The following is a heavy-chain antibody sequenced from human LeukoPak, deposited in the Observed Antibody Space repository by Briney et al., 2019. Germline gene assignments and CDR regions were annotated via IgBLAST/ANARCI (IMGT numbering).Heavy chain of an antibody. Sequence: GESLKISCKGSGYSFTSYWISWVRQMPGKGLEWMGRIYPSDSYTNYSPSLQGQVTISADKSISTAYLQWSSLKASDTAMYYCARFMVRGVDNQPGFDYWGQGTLVTVSS. CDR1: GYSFTSYW. V-gene: IGHV5-10-1*04. CDR2: IYPSDSYT. D-gene: IGHD3-10*01. J-gene: IGHJ4*02. CDR3: ARFMVRGVDNQPGFDY.